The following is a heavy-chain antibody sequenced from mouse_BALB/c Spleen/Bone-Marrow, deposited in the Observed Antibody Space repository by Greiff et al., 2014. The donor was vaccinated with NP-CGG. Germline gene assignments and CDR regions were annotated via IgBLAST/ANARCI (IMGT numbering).Heavy chain of an antibody. CDR2: IDPSDSET. V-gene: IGHV1S127*01. D-gene: IGHD2-1*01. J-gene: IGHJ3*01. CDR3: ASPSDGNPFAY. Sequence: QVQLQQSGPQLVRPGASVKISCKASGYSFTSYWMHWVKQRPGQGLEWIGMIDPSDSETRLNQKFKDKATLTVDKSSSTAYMQRSSPTSEDSAVYYCASPSDGNPFAYWGQGTLVTVSA. CDR1: GYSFTSYW.